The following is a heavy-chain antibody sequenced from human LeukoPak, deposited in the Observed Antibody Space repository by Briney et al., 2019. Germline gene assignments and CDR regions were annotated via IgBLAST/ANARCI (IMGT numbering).Heavy chain of an antibody. CDR2: INPNSGGT. J-gene: IGHJ3*02. CDR1: GYTFTGYY. V-gene: IGHV1-2*02. Sequence: ASVKVSCKAYGYTFTGYYVHWVRRAPGQGLEWMGWINPNSGGTNYAQKFQGRVTMTRDTSISTAYMELSGLRSDDTAVYYCARHTTGTPGDWSVAFDIWGQGTMVTVSS. CDR3: ARHTTGTPGDWSVAFDI. D-gene: IGHD1-1*01.